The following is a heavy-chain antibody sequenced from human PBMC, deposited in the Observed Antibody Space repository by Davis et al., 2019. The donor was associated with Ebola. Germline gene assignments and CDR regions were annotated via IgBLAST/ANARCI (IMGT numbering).Heavy chain of an antibody. CDR3: ARGPPYYDVLTGDPQ. D-gene: IGHD3-9*01. J-gene: IGHJ4*02. CDR1: GGSISSSNW. V-gene: IGHV4-4*02. CDR2: IYHSGST. Sequence: MPSETLSLTCAVSGGSISSSNWWSWVRQPPGKGLEWIGEIYHSGSTNYNPSLKSRVTISVDKSKNQFSLKLSSATAADTAVYYCARGPPYYDVLTGDPQWGQGTQVTVSS.